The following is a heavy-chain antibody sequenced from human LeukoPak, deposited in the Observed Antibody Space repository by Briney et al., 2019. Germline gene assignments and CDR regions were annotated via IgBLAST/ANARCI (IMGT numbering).Heavy chain of an antibody. CDR2: IYYTGST. CDR1: GASISGSGYY. V-gene: IGHV4-39*07. D-gene: IGHD2-2*01. CDR3: ARHYCSSTSCYDYYYYYMDV. Sequence: SETLSLTCAVSGASISGSGYYLGWIRQPPGKGLEWIGNIYYTGSTYYNASLQSRVTISVDTSKNQFSLKLSSVTAADTAVYYCARHYCSSTSCYDYYYYYMDVWGKGTTVTVSS. J-gene: IGHJ6*03.